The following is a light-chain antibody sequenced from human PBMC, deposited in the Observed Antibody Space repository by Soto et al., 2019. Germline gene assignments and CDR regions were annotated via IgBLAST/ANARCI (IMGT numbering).Light chain of an antibody. CDR3: RQDVNTPPA. Sequence: DIVMTQSPLYLPVTPGEPASISCISSQSLLHTNGYNYLDWYLQKPGQSPQLLICRGSDRATGGLNRFSGIELSTDFMLKIRRMEADHVEVSYCRQDVNTPPAFGQWTKVEIK. V-gene: IGKV2-28*01. J-gene: IGKJ1*01. CDR1: QSLLHTNGYNY. CDR2: RGS.